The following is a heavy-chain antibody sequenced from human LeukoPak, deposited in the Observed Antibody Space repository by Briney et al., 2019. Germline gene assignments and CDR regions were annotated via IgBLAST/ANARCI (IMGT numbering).Heavy chain of an antibody. CDR1: GGTFSSYA. Sequence: ASVKVSCKASGGTFSSYAISWVRQAPGQGLEWMGGIIPIFGTANYAQKFQGRVTITADESASTAYMEPSSLRSEDTAVYYCARAGSGSYKGDYYFDYWGQGTLVTVSS. D-gene: IGHD1-26*01. V-gene: IGHV1-69*01. CDR3: ARAGSGSYKGDYYFDY. J-gene: IGHJ4*02. CDR2: IIPIFGTA.